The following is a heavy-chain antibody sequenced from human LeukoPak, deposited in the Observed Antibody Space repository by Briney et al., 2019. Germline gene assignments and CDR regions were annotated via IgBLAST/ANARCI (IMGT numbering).Heavy chain of an antibody. Sequence: SETLSLTCAVSGGSISTGGYSWSWIRQPPGKGLEWIGYIYYSGSTYYNPSLKSRVTISVDRSKNQFSLKLTSVTAADTAVYYCVRSRSGTYGWFDPWGQGTLVTVSS. J-gene: IGHJ5*02. CDR2: IYYSGST. D-gene: IGHD4-17*01. V-gene: IGHV4-30-2*01. CDR1: GGSISTGGYS. CDR3: VRSRSGTYGWFDP.